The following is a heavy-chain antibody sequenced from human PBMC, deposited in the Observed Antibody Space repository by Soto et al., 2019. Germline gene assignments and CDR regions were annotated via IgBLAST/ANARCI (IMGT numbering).Heavy chain of an antibody. J-gene: IGHJ4*02. V-gene: IGHV3-9*01. CDR3: AKDRSYYDSSGYFDY. Sequence: GGSLRLSCAASGFTFDDYAMHWVRQAPGKGLEWVSGISWNSGSIGYADSVKGRFTISRDNAKNSLYLQMNSLGAEDTALYYCAKDRSYYDSSGYFDYWGQGTLVTVSS. CDR1: GFTFDDYA. CDR2: ISWNSGSI. D-gene: IGHD3-22*01.